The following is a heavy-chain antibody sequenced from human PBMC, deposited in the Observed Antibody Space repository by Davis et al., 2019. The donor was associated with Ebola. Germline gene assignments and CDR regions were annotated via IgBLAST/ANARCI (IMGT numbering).Heavy chain of an antibody. CDR3: ARGGGYCSSTSCQSTFDY. J-gene: IGHJ4*02. CDR2: IYYSGST. D-gene: IGHD2-2*01. Sequence: PSETLSLTCTVSGGSISSSSYYWGWIRQPPGKGLEWIGSIYYSGSTYYNPSLKSRVTISVDTSKNQFSLKLSSVTAADTAVYYCARGGGYCSSTSCQSTFDYWGQGTLVTVSS. CDR1: GGSISSSSYY. V-gene: IGHV4-39*07.